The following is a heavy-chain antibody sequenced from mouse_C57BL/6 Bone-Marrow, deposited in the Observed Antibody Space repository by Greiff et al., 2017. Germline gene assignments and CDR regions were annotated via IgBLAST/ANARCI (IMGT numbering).Heavy chain of an antibody. V-gene: IGHV2-6*01. D-gene: IGHD2-3*01. Sequence: QVQLKESGPGLVAPSQSLSITCTVSGFSLTSYGVDWVRQSPGKGLEWLGVIWGVGSTNYNSALNSRLSISKDNSKRQVFLKMNSLQTDDTAMYYGASATDGYRFAYWGQGTLVTVSA. CDR1: GFSLTSYG. CDR2: IWGVGST. J-gene: IGHJ3*01. CDR3: ASATDGYRFAY.